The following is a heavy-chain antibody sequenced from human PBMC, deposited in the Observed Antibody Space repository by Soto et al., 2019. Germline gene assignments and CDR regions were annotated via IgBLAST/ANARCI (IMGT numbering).Heavy chain of an antibody. Sequence: QVQLVQSGAEVKKPGSSVKVSCKASGGTFSSYAISWVRQAPGQGLEWMGGIIPIFGTANYARKFHGRVTITADEATSTAYMERSSLRSEDTAVYYCARDEGDSSSWYADNYWGQGTLVTVSS. CDR2: IIPIFGTA. D-gene: IGHD6-13*01. CDR3: ARDEGDSSSWYADNY. CDR1: GGTFSSYA. V-gene: IGHV1-69*12. J-gene: IGHJ4*02.